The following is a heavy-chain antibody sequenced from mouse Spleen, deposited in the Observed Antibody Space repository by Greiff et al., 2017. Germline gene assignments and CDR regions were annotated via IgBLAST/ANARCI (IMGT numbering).Heavy chain of an antibody. Sequence: EVQVVESGGGLVKPGGSLKLSCAASGFAFSSYDMSWVRQTPEKRLEWVAYISSGGGSNYYPDTVKGRFTISRDNAKNTLYLQMSSLKSEDTAMYYCARHLYYYGSSHAMDYWGQGTTLTVSS. V-gene: IGHV5-12-1*01. CDR2: ISSGGGSN. CDR3: ARHLYYYGSSHAMDY. J-gene: IGHJ2*01. CDR1: GFAFSSYD. D-gene: IGHD1-1*01.